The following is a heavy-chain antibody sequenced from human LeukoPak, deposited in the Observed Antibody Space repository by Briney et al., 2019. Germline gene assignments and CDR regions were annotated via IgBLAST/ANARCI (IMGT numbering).Heavy chain of an antibody. CDR2: IYTSGST. V-gene: IGHV4-4*09. CDR1: GGSISSYC. Sequence: KPSETLSLTCTVSGGSISSYCWSWIRQPPGKGLEWIGYIYTSGSTNYNPSLKSRVTISVDTSKNQFSLKLSSVTAADTAVYYCARHTGSSGWYTDAFDIWGQGTMVTVSS. J-gene: IGHJ3*02. D-gene: IGHD6-19*01. CDR3: ARHTGSSGWYTDAFDI.